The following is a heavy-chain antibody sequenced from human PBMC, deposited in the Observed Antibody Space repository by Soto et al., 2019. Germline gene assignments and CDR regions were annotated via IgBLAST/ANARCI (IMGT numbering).Heavy chain of an antibody. CDR3: AKLAVAAGGFFDY. CDR1: GFTFTNYA. D-gene: IGHD6-13*01. Sequence: PGGSLRLSCTASGFTFTNYAMTWVRQAPGKGLKWVSAISGSGGNTYYADSVKGRFTISRDNSKNTLYLLINGLRADDTAVYYCAKLAVAAGGFFDYWGRGTMVTVYS. CDR2: ISGSGGNT. J-gene: IGHJ4*02. V-gene: IGHV3-23*01.